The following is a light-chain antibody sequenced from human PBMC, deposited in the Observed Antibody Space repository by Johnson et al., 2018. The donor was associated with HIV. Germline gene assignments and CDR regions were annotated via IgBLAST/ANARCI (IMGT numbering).Light chain of an antibody. CDR3: AAWDDSLNGYV. Sequence: QSVLTQPPSASGTPGQRVTISCSGSTSNIGSNTVNWYQQLPGTAPKLLIYRNNQRPSGVPDRFSGSKSGTSASLAISGLQAADEADYYCAAWDDSLNGYVFGTGTKGTVL. CDR2: RNN. V-gene: IGLV1-44*01. J-gene: IGLJ1*01. CDR1: TSNIGSNT.